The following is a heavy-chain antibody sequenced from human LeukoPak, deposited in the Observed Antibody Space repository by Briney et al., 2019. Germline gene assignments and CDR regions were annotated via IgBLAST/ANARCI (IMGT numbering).Heavy chain of an antibody. Sequence: PGGSLRLSCAASGFTFSSYWMHWVRQVPGKGLAWVARINPGGSSITYADSVKGRFTISRDNAKNTLYLQMDSLRAEDTGVYYCARSNQADDYWGQGTLVTVSS. J-gene: IGHJ4*02. V-gene: IGHV3-74*01. CDR3: ARSNQADDY. CDR1: GFTFSSYW. D-gene: IGHD1-14*01. CDR2: INPGGSSI.